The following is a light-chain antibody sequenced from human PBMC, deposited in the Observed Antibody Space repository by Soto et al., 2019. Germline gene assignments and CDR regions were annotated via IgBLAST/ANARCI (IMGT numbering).Light chain of an antibody. CDR1: QSVSSY. CDR2: DAS. V-gene: IGKV3-11*01. Sequence: EIVLTQSPATLSLSPEERATLSCRASQSVSSYLAWYQQKPGQAPRLLIYDASNRATGIPARFSGSGSGTDFTLTISSLEPEDFAVYYCQQRSIWPPTFGQGTKLEIK. J-gene: IGKJ2*01. CDR3: QQRSIWPPT.